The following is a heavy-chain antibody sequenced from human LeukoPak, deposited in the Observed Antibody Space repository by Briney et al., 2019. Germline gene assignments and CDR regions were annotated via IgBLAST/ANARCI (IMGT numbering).Heavy chain of an antibody. Sequence: PGRSLRLSCAASGFTFDDYAMHWVRQAPGKGLEWVSGISWNSGSIGYADSVKGRFTISRDNSKNTLYLQMNSLRADDTAVYYCARYYDSSAYRFLDYWGQGTLVTVSS. CDR3: ARYYDSSAYRFLDY. CDR1: GFTFDDYA. V-gene: IGHV3-9*01. CDR2: ISWNSGSI. D-gene: IGHD3-22*01. J-gene: IGHJ4*02.